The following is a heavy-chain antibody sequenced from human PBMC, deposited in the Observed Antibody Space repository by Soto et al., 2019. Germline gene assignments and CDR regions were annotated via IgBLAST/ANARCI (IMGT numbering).Heavy chain of an antibody. J-gene: IGHJ4*02. V-gene: IGHV4-38-2*01. D-gene: IGHD3-22*01. CDR2: IYHSGST. CDR1: GYSISRGYY. Sequence: SETLSLTCAVSGYSISRGYYWGWIRQPPGKWLEWIGSIYHSGSTYYNPSLKSRVTISVDTSKNQFSLKLSSVTAADTAVYYCARVAYYYDSSGYPGAYCFDYWGQGTLVTVSS. CDR3: ARVAYYYDSSGYPGAYCFDY.